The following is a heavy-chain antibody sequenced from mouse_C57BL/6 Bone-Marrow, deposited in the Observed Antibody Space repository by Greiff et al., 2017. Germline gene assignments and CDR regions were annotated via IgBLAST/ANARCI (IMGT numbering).Heavy chain of an antibody. CDR3: TTRGHWFAY. CDR2: IYPYTGDT. D-gene: IGHD3-3*01. CDR1: GFTINGYC. V-gene: IGHV14-4*01. Sequence: VQLQQPWAELVRPGASVKLSCTASGFTINGYCMHWVKPRPDQGLEWLGRIYPYTGDTDYASKFPGKATITADTSSNTAYLQRSSLTYEDTAVYYCTTRGHWFAYWGQGTLVTVSA. J-gene: IGHJ3*01.